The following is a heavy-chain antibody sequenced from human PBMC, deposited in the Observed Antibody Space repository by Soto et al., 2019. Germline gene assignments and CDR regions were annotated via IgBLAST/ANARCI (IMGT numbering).Heavy chain of an antibody. D-gene: IGHD1-26*01. CDR2: IWYDGSKK. CDR1: GFTFKNHG. V-gene: IGHV3-33*01. J-gene: IGHJ4*02. CDR3: ARDGGQWEPIEH. Sequence: GGSLRLSCAASGFTFKNHGIHWVRQAPGKGLEWVAVIWYDGSKKYYADSVKGRFTISRDDSEKALYLQMNSVRAEDTAVYYCARDGGQWEPIEHWGQGTLVTVSS.